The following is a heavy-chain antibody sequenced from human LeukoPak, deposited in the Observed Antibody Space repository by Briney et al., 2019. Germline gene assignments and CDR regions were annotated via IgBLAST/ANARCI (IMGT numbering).Heavy chain of an antibody. CDR1: GYTFTCYD. CDR3: ARVRTTLLDY. Sequence: ASVKVSCKTSGYTFTCYDISWVRQAPGQGLEWMGWISVYHGHTKYAQKLQGRVTMTTDTSTGTAYMELRSLRSDDTAVYYRARVRTTLLDYWGQGTLVTVSS. CDR2: ISVYHGHT. V-gene: IGHV1-18*04. J-gene: IGHJ4*02. D-gene: IGHD2-15*01.